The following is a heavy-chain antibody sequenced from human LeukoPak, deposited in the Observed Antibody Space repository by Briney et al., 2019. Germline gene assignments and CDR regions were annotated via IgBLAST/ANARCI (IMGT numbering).Heavy chain of an antibody. CDR1: GYIFTTYF. V-gene: IGHV1-46*01. CDR3: ARVATTGTTADN. D-gene: IGHD4-11*01. CDR2: INPRGGST. Sequence: ASVKVSCKASGYIFTTYFMHWLRQAPGQGPEWMGIINPRGGSTDYAQKFQDRITMTSDTSTSIVCMELKSLTSEDTGVYFCARVATTGTTADNWGQGPLVTASP. J-gene: IGHJ4*02.